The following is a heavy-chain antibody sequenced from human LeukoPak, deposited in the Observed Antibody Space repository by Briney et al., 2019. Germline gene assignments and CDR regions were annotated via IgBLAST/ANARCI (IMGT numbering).Heavy chain of an antibody. CDR3: ARDPDLYYYDSSGYLNQYYYYYGMDV. CDR2: INAGNGNT. J-gene: IGHJ6*02. V-gene: IGHV1-3*01. Sequence: ASVKVSCKASGYTFTSYAMHWVRQAPGQRLEWMGWINAGNGNTKYSQKFQGRVTITRDTSASTAYMELSSLRSEDMAVYYCARDPDLYYYDSSGYLNQYYYYYGMDVWGQGTTVTVSS. D-gene: IGHD3-22*01. CDR1: GYTFTSYA.